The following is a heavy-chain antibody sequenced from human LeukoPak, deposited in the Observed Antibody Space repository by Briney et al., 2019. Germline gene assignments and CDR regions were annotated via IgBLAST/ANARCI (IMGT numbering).Heavy chain of an antibody. CDR2: IKQDGTEK. Sequence: QPGGSLRLSCAASGFTFSNYWMTWVRQAPGKGLEWVANIKQDGTEKYYVDSVKGRFTISRDNAENSLYLQMNSLRAEDTAVYYCTRDTSCPGGTCYSFYDYWGQGTLVTVSS. CDR1: GFTFSNYW. D-gene: IGHD2-15*01. V-gene: IGHV3-7*01. CDR3: TRDTSCPGGTCYSFYDY. J-gene: IGHJ4*02.